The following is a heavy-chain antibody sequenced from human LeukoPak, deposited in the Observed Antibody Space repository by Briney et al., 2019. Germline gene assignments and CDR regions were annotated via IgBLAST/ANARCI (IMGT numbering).Heavy chain of an antibody. J-gene: IGHJ4*02. V-gene: IGHV4-59*12. Sequence: SETLSLTCTVSGGSISSYYWSWIRQPPGKGLEWIGYIYYSGSTNYNPSLKSRVTISVDTSKNQFSLKLSSVTAADTAVYYCAREGAVGATTWYFDYWGQGALVTVSS. D-gene: IGHD1-26*01. CDR3: AREGAVGATTWYFDY. CDR1: GGSISSYY. CDR2: IYYSGST.